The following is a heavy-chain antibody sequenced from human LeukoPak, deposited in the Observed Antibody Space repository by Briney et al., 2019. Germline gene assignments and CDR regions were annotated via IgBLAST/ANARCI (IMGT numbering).Heavy chain of an antibody. CDR2: ISGSGGTT. CDR3: ARDLDLAVTGTNFDY. Sequence: GGSLRLSCAASGFTFSSYAMSWVRQAPGKGLEWVSTISGSGGTTHYADSVKGRFTISRGNSMNTLFLQMSSLRAEDTAIYYCARDLDLAVTGTNFDYWGQGTLVTASS. V-gene: IGHV3-23*01. J-gene: IGHJ4*02. CDR1: GFTFSSYA. D-gene: IGHD6-19*01.